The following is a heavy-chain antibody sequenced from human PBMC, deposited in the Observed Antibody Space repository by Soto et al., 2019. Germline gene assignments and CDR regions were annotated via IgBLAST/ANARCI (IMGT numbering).Heavy chain of an antibody. V-gene: IGHV1-46*01. CDR1: GYTFSNYY. CDR2: INPGTGIT. J-gene: IGHJ4*02. D-gene: IGHD1-26*01. CDR3: ARVSGSYWHFDY. Sequence: ASVKVSCKASGYTFSNYYLHWVRQAPGQGLEWMGIINPGTGITSGAQKFQGRITMTRDTSTSTVYMELSSLTSEDTAVYYCARVSGSYWHFDYWGQGTLVTVSS.